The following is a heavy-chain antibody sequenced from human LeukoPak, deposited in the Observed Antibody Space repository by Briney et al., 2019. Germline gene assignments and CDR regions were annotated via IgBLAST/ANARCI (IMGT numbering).Heavy chain of an antibody. V-gene: IGHV1-69*04. CDR2: IIPILGIA. Sequence: ASVKVSCKASGGTFSSYAISWVRQAPGQGLEWMGRIIPILGIANYAQKFQGRVTITADKSTSTAYMELSSLRSEDTAVYYCTTGPLAVAGTWHIDYWGQGTLVTVSS. J-gene: IGHJ4*02. CDR1: GGTFSSYA. D-gene: IGHD6-19*01. CDR3: TTGPLAVAGTWHIDY.